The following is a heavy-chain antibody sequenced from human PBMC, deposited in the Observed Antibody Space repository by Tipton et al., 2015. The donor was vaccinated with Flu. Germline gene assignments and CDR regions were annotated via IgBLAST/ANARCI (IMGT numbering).Heavy chain of an antibody. CDR3: ARGMNTGLVDV. CDR1: GFTFSDYA. V-gene: IGHV3-64*07. Sequence: QLVQSGGGLVQPGGSLRLSCAASGFTFSDYAMHWVRQAPGKGLEYVSAISSNGDNTFYADSVKGRFTISRDKTKNMLYLQMGSLRADDMAMYYCARGMNTGLVDVWGQGTTVTVSS. D-gene: IGHD1-14*01. J-gene: IGHJ6*02. CDR2: ISSNGDNT.